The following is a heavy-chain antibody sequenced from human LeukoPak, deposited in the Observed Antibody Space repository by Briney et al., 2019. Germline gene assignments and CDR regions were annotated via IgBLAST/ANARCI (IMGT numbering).Heavy chain of an antibody. CDR1: GGSISSYY. V-gene: IGHV4-59*01. D-gene: IGHD5-24*01. CDR3: ERGVAYNADF. Sequence: SETLSLTCTVSGGSISSYYWSWIRQPPGKGLEWIGYIYYSGSTNYNPSLKSRVTMSVDTSKNQFSLKLTSVTAADTAVYYCERGVAYNADFWGQGTLVTVSS. J-gene: IGHJ4*02. CDR2: IYYSGST.